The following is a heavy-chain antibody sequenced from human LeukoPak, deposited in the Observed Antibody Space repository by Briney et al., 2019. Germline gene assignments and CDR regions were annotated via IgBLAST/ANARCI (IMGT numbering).Heavy chain of an antibody. J-gene: IGHJ4*02. CDR1: GFTFDDSA. Sequence: PGGSLRLSCATSGFTFDDSAMHWVRQAPGKGLEWVALISGDGGSTYYPDFVKGRFTISSDNSKNSLHPQMNVLRTDDTALYYCSKDIGEQWFFHYGGEGTLLTLPS. D-gene: IGHD3-10*01. V-gene: IGHV3-43*02. CDR3: SKDIGEQWFFHY. CDR2: ISGDGGST.